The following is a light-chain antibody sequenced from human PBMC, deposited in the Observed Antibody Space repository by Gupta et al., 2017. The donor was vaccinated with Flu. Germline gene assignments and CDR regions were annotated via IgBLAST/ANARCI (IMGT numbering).Light chain of an antibody. CDR2: SNN. CDR1: NSNIGSNT. CDR3: AAWDDSLNGPV. J-gene: IGLJ3*02. Sequence: QSVLTQPPSASGTPGQRVTISCSGSNSNIGSNTVNWYQQRPGTAPKLLIYSNNRRPSGVPDRFSGSKSGTSASLAISGLRSEDAADYYCAAWDDSLNGPVFGGGTKLTVL. V-gene: IGLV1-44*01.